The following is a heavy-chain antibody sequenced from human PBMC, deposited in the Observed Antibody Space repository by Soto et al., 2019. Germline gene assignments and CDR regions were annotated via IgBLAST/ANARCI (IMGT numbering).Heavy chain of an antibody. D-gene: IGHD5-18*01. V-gene: IGHV3-74*01. CDR3: ARDSYGQYFYYGMDV. J-gene: IGHJ6*02. Sequence: GGSLRLSCAASGFTFSRSWMHWVRQVPGQGLVWVSRINSDGSGTSYADSVKGRFTISRDNAKNTLNLQMNSLRAEDTAVYYCARDSYGQYFYYGMDVWGQGTTVPVSS. CDR2: INSDGSGT. CDR1: GFTFSRSW.